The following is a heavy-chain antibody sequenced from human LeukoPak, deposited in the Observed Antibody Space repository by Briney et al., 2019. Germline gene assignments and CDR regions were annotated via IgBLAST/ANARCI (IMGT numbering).Heavy chain of an antibody. CDR2: ISSSGST. V-gene: IGHV4-39*01. CDR1: GDSISSGDYY. CDR3: ARQRDGYVGDFDY. Sequence: SETLSLTCTVSGDSISSGDYYWSWIRQPAGKGLEWIGRISSSGSTYYNPSLKSRVTISVDTSKNQFSLKLSSVTAADTAVYYCARQRDGYVGDFDYWGQGTLVTVSS. D-gene: IGHD5-24*01. J-gene: IGHJ4*02.